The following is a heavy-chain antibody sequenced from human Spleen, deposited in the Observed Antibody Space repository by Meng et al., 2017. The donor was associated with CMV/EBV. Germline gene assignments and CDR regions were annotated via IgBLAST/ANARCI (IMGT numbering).Heavy chain of an antibody. CDR1: GGTLSSYY. CDR3: ARLYPDTVTTYWFDP. V-gene: IGHV1-46*01. D-gene: IGHD4-11*01. CDR2: INSSGGRT. J-gene: IGHJ5*02. Sequence: ASVKVSCKASGGTLSSYYVSWVRQAPGQGLEWMGIINSSGGRTSYAQKFQGRVTMTRDTSTSTVYMELSSLRSDDTAVYYCARLYPDTVTTYWFDPWGQGTLVTVSS.